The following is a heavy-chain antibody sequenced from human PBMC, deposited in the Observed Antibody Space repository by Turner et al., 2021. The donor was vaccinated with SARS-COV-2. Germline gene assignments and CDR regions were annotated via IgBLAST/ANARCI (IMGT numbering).Heavy chain of an antibody. D-gene: IGHD6-19*01. J-gene: IGHJ4*01. CDR3: VKGGSGWSMEFDY. V-gene: IGHV3-30*18. CDR1: GFTFSNYG. Sequence: QVQLVESGGGVVQPGRSLRLSCAASGFTFSNYGMFWVRQAPGKGLEWVALISYDGSNKHYADSVKGRFTISRDNSKNTLFLQMYSLRAEDTAVYYCVKGGSGWSMEFDYWGHGILVTVSS. CDR2: ISYDGSNK.